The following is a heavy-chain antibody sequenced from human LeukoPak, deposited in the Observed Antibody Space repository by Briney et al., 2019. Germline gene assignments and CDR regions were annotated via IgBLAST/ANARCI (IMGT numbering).Heavy chain of an antibody. CDR1: GFTFSSNW. J-gene: IGHJ4*02. Sequence: PGGSLRLSCAASGFTFSSNWMHWVRQGPGKGLVWVARISPDGSSTSYADSVKGRFTISRDNAKNSLYLQMNSLRAEDTAVYFCARDKGGMVPFDHWGQGTLVTVSS. D-gene: IGHD3-10*01. V-gene: IGHV3-74*01. CDR3: ARDKGGMVPFDH. CDR2: ISPDGSST.